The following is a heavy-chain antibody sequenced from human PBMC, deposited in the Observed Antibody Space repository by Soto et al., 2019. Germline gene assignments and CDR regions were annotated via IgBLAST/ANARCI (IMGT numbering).Heavy chain of an antibody. CDR3: ARYTIDIVVVAASDYYYYMDV. CDR2: ISAYNGNT. CDR1: GYTFTSYG. J-gene: IGHJ6*03. Sequence: GASVKVSCKASGYTFTSYGISWVRQAPGQRLEWMGWISAYNGNTNYAQKLQGRVTMTTDTSTSTAYMELRSLRSDDTAVYYCARYTIDIVVVAASDYYYYMDVWGKGTTVTVSS. D-gene: IGHD2-15*01. V-gene: IGHV1-18*01.